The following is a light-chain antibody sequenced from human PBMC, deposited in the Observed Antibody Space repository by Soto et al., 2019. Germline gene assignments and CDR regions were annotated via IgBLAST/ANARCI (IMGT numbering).Light chain of an antibody. Sequence: EIVLTQSPGTLSLSPGERATLSCRASQSVSSSYLAWYQQKPGQAPRLLIYGASSRATGIPDRFSGSGSGTDSTLTISRLEPEYFAVYYCQQYGSSPTWTFGQGTKVEIK. CDR3: QQYGSSPTWT. V-gene: IGKV3-20*01. CDR2: GAS. CDR1: QSVSSSY. J-gene: IGKJ1*01.